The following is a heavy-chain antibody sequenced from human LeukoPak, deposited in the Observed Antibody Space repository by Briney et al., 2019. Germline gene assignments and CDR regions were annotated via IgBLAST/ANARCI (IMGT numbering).Heavy chain of an antibody. CDR3: ARQPLVGPTTFDS. CDR1: GFTFSNYC. Sequence: GGSLRLSCAASGFTFSNYCINWIRQAPGKGLEWVSSISSSSAYIYYADSVKGRFTTSRDDAKNSLFLQMISLRAEDTAVYYCARQPLVGPTTFDSWGQGTLVTVSS. CDR2: ISSSSAYI. V-gene: IGHV3-21*01. J-gene: IGHJ4*02. D-gene: IGHD1-26*01.